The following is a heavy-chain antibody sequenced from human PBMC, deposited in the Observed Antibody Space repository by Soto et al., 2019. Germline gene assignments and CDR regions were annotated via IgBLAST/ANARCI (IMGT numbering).Heavy chain of an antibody. Sequence: QVQLVQSGAEVKKPGASVKVSCKASGYTFTGYYMHWVRQAPGQGLEWMGWINPNSGGTNYAQKFRGGVTRTRDAAIRTADVERHRLKYDETAVYYCARDYKGDCSGGSCYSGDAFDIWGQGTMVTVSS. V-gene: IGHV1-2*02. J-gene: IGHJ3*02. CDR3: ARDYKGDCSGGSCYSGDAFDI. CDR1: GYTFTGYY. D-gene: IGHD2-15*01. CDR2: INPNSGGT.